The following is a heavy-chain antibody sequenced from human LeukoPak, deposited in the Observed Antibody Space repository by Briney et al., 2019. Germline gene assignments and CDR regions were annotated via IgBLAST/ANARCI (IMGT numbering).Heavy chain of an antibody. V-gene: IGHV4-31*03. Sequence: PSETLSLTCTVSGGSISSGGYSWSWIRQHPGKGLEWIGYIYYSGSTYYNPSLKSRVTISVDTSKNQFSLKLSSVTAADTAVYYCARSGRSSDAFDIWGQGTMVTVSS. CDR2: IYYSGST. J-gene: IGHJ3*02. CDR1: GGSISSGGYS. CDR3: ARSGRSSDAFDI. D-gene: IGHD2-15*01.